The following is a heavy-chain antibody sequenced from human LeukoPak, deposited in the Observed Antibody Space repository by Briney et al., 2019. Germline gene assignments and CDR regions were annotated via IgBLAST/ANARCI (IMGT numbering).Heavy chain of an antibody. D-gene: IGHD6-19*01. V-gene: IGHV3-48*01. J-gene: IGHJ4*02. CDR2: ISSSSSTI. CDR1: GFAFRSYS. Sequence: GGSLRPSCAASGFAFRSYSMNWVRQAPGKGLEWVSYISSSSSTINYADSVKGRFTISRDNAQNSLYLQMNSLRAEDTAVYYCARGEQWPYWGQGTLVTVSS. CDR3: ARGEQWPY.